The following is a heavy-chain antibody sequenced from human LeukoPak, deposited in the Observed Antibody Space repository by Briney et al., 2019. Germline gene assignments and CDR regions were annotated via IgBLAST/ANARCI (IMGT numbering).Heavy chain of an antibody. Sequence: GASVKASCKASGYTFTSYGISWVRQAPGQGLEWMGWISAYNGNTNYAQKLQGRVTMTTDTSTSTVYMELSSLRSEDTAVYYCARDSSHDAFDIWGQGTMVTVSS. CDR1: GYTFTSYG. CDR2: ISAYNGNT. CDR3: ARDSSHDAFDI. D-gene: IGHD6-6*01. J-gene: IGHJ3*02. V-gene: IGHV1-18*01.